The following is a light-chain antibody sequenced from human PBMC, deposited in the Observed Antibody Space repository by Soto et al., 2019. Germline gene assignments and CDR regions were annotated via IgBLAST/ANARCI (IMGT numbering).Light chain of an antibody. CDR3: QQYGSSLLT. J-gene: IGKJ4*01. CDR1: QTVRGYY. Sequence: EIVLTQSPGTVSLSPGERATLSCRASQTVRGYYLAWYQQKPGQAPRLLIYGASRRATGIPDRFSGSGSGTDFTLTINRLEPEDFAVYSCQQYGSSLLTFGGGTKVEIK. CDR2: GAS. V-gene: IGKV3-20*01.